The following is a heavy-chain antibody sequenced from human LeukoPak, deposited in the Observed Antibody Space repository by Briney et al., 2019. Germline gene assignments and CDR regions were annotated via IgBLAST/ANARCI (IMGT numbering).Heavy chain of an antibody. CDR1: GFTFSSYS. CDR3: AKDLDYGDLGDWFDP. D-gene: IGHD4-17*01. V-gene: IGHV3-30*18. CDR2: ISYDGSNK. Sequence: GGSLGLSCAASGFTFSSYSMNWVRQAPGKGLEWVAVISYDGSNKYYADSVKGRFTISRDNSKNTLYLQMNSLRAEDTAVYYCAKDLDYGDLGDWFDPWGQGTLVTVSS. J-gene: IGHJ5*02.